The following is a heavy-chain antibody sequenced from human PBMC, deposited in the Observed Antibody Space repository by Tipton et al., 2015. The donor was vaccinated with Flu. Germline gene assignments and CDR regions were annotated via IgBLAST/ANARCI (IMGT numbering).Heavy chain of an antibody. CDR3: ARDRWGSLDF. Sequence: SLRLSCAASGFTFSRYAMSWVRQAPGKGLEWVAVVSYEGSKKFYGDPVKGRFTISRDYSKNMVYLQMDSLRGEDTAVYYCARDRWGSLDFWGQGTLVTVSS. D-gene: IGHD3-16*01. V-gene: IGHV3-30*03. CDR2: VSYEGSKK. CDR1: GFTFSRYA. J-gene: IGHJ4*02.